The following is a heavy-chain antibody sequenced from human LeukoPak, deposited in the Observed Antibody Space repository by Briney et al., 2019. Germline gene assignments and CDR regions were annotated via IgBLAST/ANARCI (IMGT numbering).Heavy chain of an antibody. CDR2: ISSSGSTT. CDR3: ARGLDVVVVVAFDY. CDR1: GFTFRSYS. Sequence: GGSLRLSCVVSGFTFRSYSMNWVRQAPGEGLEWLSNISSSGSTTYYADSVKGRFTISRDNAKNSVYLQMNSLRAEDTAVYYCARGLDVVVVVAFDYWGQGTLVTVSS. D-gene: IGHD2-15*01. V-gene: IGHV3-48*01. J-gene: IGHJ4*02.